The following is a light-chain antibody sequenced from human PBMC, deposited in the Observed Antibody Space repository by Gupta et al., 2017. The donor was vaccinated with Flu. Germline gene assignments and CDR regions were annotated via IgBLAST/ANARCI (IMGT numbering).Light chain of an antibody. CDR3: NSRDSSGNHLV. CDR1: SLRTYY. Sequence: SSELTQDPAVSVALGQTVRITCQGDSLRTYYASWYRQKPGQAPALVISGKDKRPSGIPDRFSGSSSGNTASLTIAGAQAEDEADYYCNSRDSSGNHLVFGGGTKVTVL. CDR2: GKD. V-gene: IGLV3-19*01. J-gene: IGLJ2*01.